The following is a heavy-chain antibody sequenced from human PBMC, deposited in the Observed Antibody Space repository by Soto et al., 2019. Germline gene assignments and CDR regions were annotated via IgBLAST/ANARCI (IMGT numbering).Heavy chain of an antibody. CDR2: IWYDGSNK. J-gene: IGHJ5*02. D-gene: IGHD3-10*01. V-gene: IGHV3-33*01. CDR1: GFTFSSYG. CDR3: ARDRSGGFGELLPWFDP. Sequence: GSLRLSCAASGFTFSSYGMHWVRQAPGKGLEWVAVIWYDGSNKYYADSVKGRFTISRDNSKNTLYLQMNSLRAEDTAVYYCARDRSGGFGELLPWFDPWGQGTLVTVS.